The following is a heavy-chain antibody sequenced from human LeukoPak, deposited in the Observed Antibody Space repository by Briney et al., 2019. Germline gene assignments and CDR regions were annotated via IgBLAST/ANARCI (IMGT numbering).Heavy chain of an antibody. CDR2: FDPEDGET. CDR1: GYTLTELS. V-gene: IGHV1-24*01. J-gene: IGHJ6*02. D-gene: IGHD1-26*01. CDR3: ARAPMGGAYMGMDV. Sequence: ASVKVSCKVSGYTLTELSMHWVRQAPGKGLEWMGGFDPEDGETIYAQKFQGRVTMTEDTSTDTAYMELSSLRSEDTAVYYCARAPMGGAYMGMDVWGQGTTVTVSS.